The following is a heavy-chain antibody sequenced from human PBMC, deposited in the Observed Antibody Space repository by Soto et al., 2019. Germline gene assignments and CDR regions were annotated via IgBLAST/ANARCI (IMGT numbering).Heavy chain of an antibody. Sequence: ADTLSLTGAVSGVSISDYDWTWIGQAPGKGLGCSGDIYNSESGDYNPSLNSRGTILLDTPKKQLSLNPRSVTAADTAVYYCARALNENRGNSRGDYASDIWGQGKMVTVSS. J-gene: IGHJ3*02. D-gene: IGHD2-21*02. CDR2: IYNSESG. CDR1: GVSISDYD. CDR3: ARALNENRGNSRGDYASDI. V-gene: IGHV4-59*01.